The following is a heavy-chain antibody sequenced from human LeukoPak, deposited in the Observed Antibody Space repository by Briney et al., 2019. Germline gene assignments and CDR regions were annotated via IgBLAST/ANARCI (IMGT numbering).Heavy chain of an antibody. CDR1: GFTFSSYS. V-gene: IGHV3-21*01. CDR2: ISSSSSYI. CDR3: AREGEPRGTSLTYYYYYGMDV. J-gene: IGHJ6*02. D-gene: IGHD1-26*01. Sequence: GGSLRLSCAASGFTFSSYSINWVRQAPGKGLEWVSSISSSSSYIYYADSVKGRFTISRDNAKNSLYLQMNSLRAEDTAVYYCAREGEPRGTSLTYYYYYGMDVWGQGTTVTVSS.